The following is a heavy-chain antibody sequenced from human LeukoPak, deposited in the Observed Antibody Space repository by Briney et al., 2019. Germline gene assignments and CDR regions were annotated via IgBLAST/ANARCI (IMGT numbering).Heavy chain of an antibody. CDR3: ARVVYDSSTYPKSYFDF. CDR2: IYYRGIT. J-gene: IGHJ4*02. Sequence: PSETLSLTCTVSGGSISSSSYYWGWIRQPPGKGLEWIGSIYYRGITYYNPSFKSRVTISVDTSKNQFSLKLSSVTAADTAVYYCARVVYDSSTYPKSYFDFWGQGTLVTVSS. CDR1: GGSISSSSYY. D-gene: IGHD3-22*01. V-gene: IGHV4-39*07.